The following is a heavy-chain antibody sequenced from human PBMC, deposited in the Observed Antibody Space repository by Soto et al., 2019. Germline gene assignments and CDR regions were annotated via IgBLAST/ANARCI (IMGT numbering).Heavy chain of an antibody. Sequence: GGSLRLSCAASGFTFSSYAISWVRQAPGKGLEWVSAISGSGGSTYYADSVKGRFTISRDNSKNTLYLQMNSLRAEDTAVYYCAKDSPSYDFWSGYYTPADYYYGMDVWGQGTTVTVSS. V-gene: IGHV3-23*01. CDR3: AKDSPSYDFWSGYYTPADYYYGMDV. D-gene: IGHD3-3*01. J-gene: IGHJ6*02. CDR2: ISGSGGST. CDR1: GFTFSSYA.